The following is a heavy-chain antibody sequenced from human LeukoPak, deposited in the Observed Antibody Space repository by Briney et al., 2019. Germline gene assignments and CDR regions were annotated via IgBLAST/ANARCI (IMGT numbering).Heavy chain of an antibody. V-gene: IGHV3-21*01. D-gene: IGHD6-13*01. CDR3: AREWMGYSSSRRYYYYYMDV. J-gene: IGHJ6*03. Sequence: GGSLRLSCAASGFTFSSYSMNWVRQAPGKGLEWVSSISSSSSYIYYADSVKGRFTISRDNAKNSLYLQMNSLRAEDTALYYCAREWMGYSSSRRYYYYYMDVWGKGTTVTVSS. CDR2: ISSSSSYI. CDR1: GFTFSSYS.